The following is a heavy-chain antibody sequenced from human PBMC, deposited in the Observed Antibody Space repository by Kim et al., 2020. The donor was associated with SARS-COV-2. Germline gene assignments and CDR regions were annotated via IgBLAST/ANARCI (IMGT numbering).Heavy chain of an antibody. CDR2: IYPGDSDT. Sequence: GESLKISCKGSGYSFTSYWIGWVRQMPGKGLEWMGIIYPGDSDTRYSPSFQGQVTISADKSISTAYLQWSSLKASDTAMYYCARGPYYYDSSGYYYEEMDYWGQGTLVTVSS. CDR3: ARGPYYYDSSGYYYEEMDY. J-gene: IGHJ4*02. D-gene: IGHD3-22*01. CDR1: GYSFTSYW. V-gene: IGHV5-51*01.